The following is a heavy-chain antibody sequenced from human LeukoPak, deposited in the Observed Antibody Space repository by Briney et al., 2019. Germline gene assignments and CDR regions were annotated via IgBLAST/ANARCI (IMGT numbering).Heavy chain of an antibody. J-gene: IGHJ4*02. D-gene: IGHD6-19*01. Sequence: SETLSLTCTVSGGSISSSSYYWAGIRQPPGKGLEWIGTIYYSVSTYYNPSLKSRVTVSVDTSKNQFSLKLSSVTAADTAVYYCASYSSDWYFFDYWGQGTLVSVSS. V-gene: IGHV4-39*01. CDR1: GGSISSSSYY. CDR3: ASYSSDWYFFDY. CDR2: IYYSVST.